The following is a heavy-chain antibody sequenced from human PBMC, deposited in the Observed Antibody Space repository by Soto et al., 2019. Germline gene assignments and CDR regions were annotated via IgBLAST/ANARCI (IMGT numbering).Heavy chain of an antibody. J-gene: IGHJ5*02. CDR2: IDAGSANT. D-gene: IGHD1-26*01. CDR1: GFTFSSSA. Sequence: ASVKVSCKTSGFTFSSSAVHWVRQARGQRLQWMGWIDAGSANTNYSQKFQDRVTITRDTSTSTAYMELSSLRSEDTAVYYCARGYTFPFDPWGQGTLVTVSS. CDR3: ARGYTFPFDP. V-gene: IGHV1-3*01.